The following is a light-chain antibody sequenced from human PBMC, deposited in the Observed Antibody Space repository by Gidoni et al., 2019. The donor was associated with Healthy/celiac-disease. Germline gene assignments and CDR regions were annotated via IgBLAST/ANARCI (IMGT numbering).Light chain of an antibody. CDR2: GAS. CDR3: QQYNNWLWT. Sequence: DIMMTQSPATLSVSPGERATLSCRASQSVSSNLAWYQQKTGQAPRLLIYGASTRATGIPARFSGSGSGTEFTLTISSLQSEDFAVYYCQQYNNWLWTFGQGTKVEIK. J-gene: IGKJ1*01. CDR1: QSVSSN. V-gene: IGKV3-15*01.